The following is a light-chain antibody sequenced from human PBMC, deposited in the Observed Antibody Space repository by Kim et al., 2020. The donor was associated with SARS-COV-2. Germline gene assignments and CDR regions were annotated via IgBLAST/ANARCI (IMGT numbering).Light chain of an antibody. CDR3: QQYDSLPIT. Sequence: ASVGDRVTITCQASQDISNYVNWYQQKPGKAPKLLITDASNLQTGVPSRFSGRGSGTDYTFTISSLQPEDIATYYCQQYDSLPITFGQGTRLEIK. J-gene: IGKJ5*01. CDR2: DAS. CDR1: QDISNY. V-gene: IGKV1-33*01.